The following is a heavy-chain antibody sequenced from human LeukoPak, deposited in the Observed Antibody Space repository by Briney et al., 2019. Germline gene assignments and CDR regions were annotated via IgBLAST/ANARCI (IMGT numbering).Heavy chain of an antibody. D-gene: IGHD3-3*01. CDR3: ARLVWSGYPSYFDY. Sequence: SETLSLTCTVSGGSISSHYWSWIRQPPGKGLEWIGYICYSGSTNYNPSLKSRVTISVDTSKNQFSLKLSSVTAADTAVYYCARLVWSGYPSYFDYWGQGTLVTVSS. CDR1: GGSISSHY. CDR2: ICYSGST. V-gene: IGHV4-59*11. J-gene: IGHJ4*02.